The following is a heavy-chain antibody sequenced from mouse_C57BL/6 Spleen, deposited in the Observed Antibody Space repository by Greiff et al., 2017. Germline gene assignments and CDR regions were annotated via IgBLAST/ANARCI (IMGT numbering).Heavy chain of an antibody. Sequence: QVHVKQSGAELVRPGTSVKMSCKASGYTFTNYWIGWAKQRPGHGLEWIGDIYPGGGYTNYNEKFKGKATLTADKSSSTAYMQFSSLTSEDSAIYYCARSGLLRDGDYAMDYWGQGTSVTVSS. V-gene: IGHV1-63*01. D-gene: IGHD2-3*01. J-gene: IGHJ4*01. CDR2: IYPGGGYT. CDR1: GYTFTNYW. CDR3: ARSGLLRDGDYAMDY.